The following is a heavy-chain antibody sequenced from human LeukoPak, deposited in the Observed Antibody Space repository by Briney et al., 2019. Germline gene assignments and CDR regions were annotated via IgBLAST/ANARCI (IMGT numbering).Heavy chain of an antibody. D-gene: IGHD3-10*01. CDR2: INTNTGNP. J-gene: IGHJ5*02. CDR1: GYTFTSYY. V-gene: IGHV7-4-1*02. Sequence: GASVKVSCKASGYTFTSYYMHWVRQAPGQGLEWMGWINTNTGNPTYAQGFTGRFVFSLDTSVNTAYLQISSLKADDTAVYYCARANLWFGELGWIDPWGQGTLVTVSS. CDR3: ARANLWFGELGWIDP.